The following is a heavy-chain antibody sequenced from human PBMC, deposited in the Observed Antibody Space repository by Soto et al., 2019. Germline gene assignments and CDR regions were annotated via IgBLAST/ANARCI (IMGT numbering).Heavy chain of an antibody. CDR3: SPGSYSSGWYFGY. CDR2: IVVGSGNT. J-gene: IGHJ4*02. Sequence: GASVKVSCKASGFTFTSSAVQWVRQVRGQRLEWIGWIVVGSGNTNYAQKFQERVTITRDMSTSTAYMELNSLRAEDTAVYYCSPGSYSSGWYFGYWGQGTLVTVSS. V-gene: IGHV1-58*01. CDR1: GFTFTSSA. D-gene: IGHD6-19*01.